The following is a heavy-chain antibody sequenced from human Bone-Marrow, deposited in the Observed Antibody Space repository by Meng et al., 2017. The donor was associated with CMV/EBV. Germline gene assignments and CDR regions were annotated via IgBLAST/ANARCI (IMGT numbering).Heavy chain of an antibody. Sequence: GESLKISCAASGFTFSSYGMHWVRQAPGKGLEWVAVIWYDGSNKYYADSVKGRFTISRDNSKNTLYLQMNSLRAEDTAVYYCAKGGIAARQGYFDYWGQGTLVTVSS. J-gene: IGHJ4*02. D-gene: IGHD6-6*01. V-gene: IGHV3-33*06. CDR1: GFTFSSYG. CDR3: AKGGIAARQGYFDY. CDR2: IWYDGSNK.